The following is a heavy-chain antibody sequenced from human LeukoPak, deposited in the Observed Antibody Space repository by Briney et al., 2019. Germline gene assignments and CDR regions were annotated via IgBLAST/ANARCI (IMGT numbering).Heavy chain of an antibody. CDR3: ARMPMVRGVIRIFDY. CDR1: GFTFSSYS. V-gene: IGHV3-21*01. J-gene: IGHJ4*02. Sequence: GGSLRLSCAASGFTFSSYSMNWVRQAPGKGLEWVSSISSSSYIYYADSVKGRFTISRDNAKNSLYLQMNSLRAEDTAVYYCARMPMVRGVIRIFDYWGQGTLVTVSS. D-gene: IGHD3-10*01. CDR2: ISSSSYI.